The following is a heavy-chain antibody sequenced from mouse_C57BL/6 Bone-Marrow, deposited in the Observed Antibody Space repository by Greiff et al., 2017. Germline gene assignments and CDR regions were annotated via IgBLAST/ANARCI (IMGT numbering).Heavy chain of an antibody. CDR2: IDPSGSYT. J-gene: IGHJ2*01. V-gene: IGHV1-59*01. Sequence: QVQLQQPGAELVRPGTSVKLSCKASGYTFTSYWMHWVKQRPGQGLEWIGVIDPSGSYTKYNQKFKGKATLTVDTSSSTAYMQLSSLTSEDSAVYYCARRSDYWGQGTTLTVSS. CDR1: GYTFTSYW. CDR3: ARRSDY.